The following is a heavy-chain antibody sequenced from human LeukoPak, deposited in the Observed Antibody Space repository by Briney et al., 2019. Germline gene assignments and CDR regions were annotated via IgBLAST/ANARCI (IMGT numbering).Heavy chain of an antibody. CDR2: IWYDGRNK. CDR3: ARVNRGDAFDI. J-gene: IGHJ3*02. D-gene: IGHD7-27*01. V-gene: IGHV3-33*01. CDR1: GFTLSSYG. Sequence: GRSLRLSCAASGFTLSSYGLHWVRQAPAKGLEWVAVIWYDGRNKFYADSLKGRFTISRDHSKNTLYLQMNSLRAEDTAVYYCARVNRGDAFDIWGQGTLVTVSS.